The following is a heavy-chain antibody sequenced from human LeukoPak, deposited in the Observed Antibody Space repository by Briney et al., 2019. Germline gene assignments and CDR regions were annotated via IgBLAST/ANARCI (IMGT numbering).Heavy chain of an antibody. V-gene: IGHV6-1*01. CDR1: GDRVSNNNAA. Sequence: SQTLSLTCAISGDRVSNNNAAWNWMRQSPSRGLEWLGRTYYRSKWYNDYAASVKSRITINPDTSKNQFSLQLNSMTPEDTAVYYCARDPWGFSFEYWGQGTLVTVSS. CDR3: ARDPWGFSFEY. D-gene: IGHD7-27*01. CDR2: TYYRSKWYN. J-gene: IGHJ4*02.